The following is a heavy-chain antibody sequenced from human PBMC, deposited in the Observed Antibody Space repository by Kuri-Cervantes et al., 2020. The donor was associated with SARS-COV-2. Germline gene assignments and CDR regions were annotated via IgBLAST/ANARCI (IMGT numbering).Heavy chain of an antibody. J-gene: IGHJ4*02. Sequence: GESLKISCAASGFTFSSYAMHWVRQAPGMGLEWVAVISYDGSNKYYADSVRGRFTISRDNSKNTLYLQMNSLRAEDTAVYYCARDYSSSWYKTFDYWGQGTLVTVSS. CDR1: GFTFSSYA. CDR3: ARDYSSSWYKTFDY. D-gene: IGHD6-13*01. V-gene: IGHV3-30-3*01. CDR2: ISYDGSNK.